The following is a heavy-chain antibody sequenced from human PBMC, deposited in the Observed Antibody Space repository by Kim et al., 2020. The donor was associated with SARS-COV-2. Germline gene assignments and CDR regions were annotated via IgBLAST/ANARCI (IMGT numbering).Heavy chain of an antibody. V-gene: IGHV4-39*01. CDR2: IYYSGRT. CDR1: GGSISSSSYY. J-gene: IGHJ4*02. CDR3: ARQSAATTDYFDY. Sequence: SETLSLTCTVSGGSISSSSYYWGWIRQPPGKGLEWIGSIYYSGRTYYNPSLKSRVTISVDTSKNQFSLKLSSVTAADTAVYYCARQSAATTDYFDYWGQGTLVTVFS. D-gene: IGHD4-17*01.